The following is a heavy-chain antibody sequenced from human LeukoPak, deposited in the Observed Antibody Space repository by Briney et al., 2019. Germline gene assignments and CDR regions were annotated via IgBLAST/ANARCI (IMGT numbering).Heavy chain of an antibody. V-gene: IGHV4-61*09. CDR2: IYTSGST. D-gene: IGHD3-10*01. CDR3: ARGAYFYGSGINWFDP. CDR1: GGSISSGSYY. Sequence: SETLSLTCTVSGGSISSGSYYWSWIRQPAGRGLEWIGHIYTSGSTNYNPSLKSRVTISVDTSKNQFSLKLSYVTAADTAVYGCARGAYFYGSGINWFDPWGQGTLVTVSS. J-gene: IGHJ5*02.